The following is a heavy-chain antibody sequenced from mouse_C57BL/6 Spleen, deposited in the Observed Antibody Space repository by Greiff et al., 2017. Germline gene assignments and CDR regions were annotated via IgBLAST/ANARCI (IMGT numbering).Heavy chain of an antibody. Sequence: QVQLKQPGAELVKPGASVKMSCKASGYTFTSYWITWVKQRPGQGLEWIGDIYPGSGSTNYNEKFKSKATLTVDTSSSTAYMQLSSLTSEDAAVYYCARKGLRDYAMDYWGQGTSVTVSS. J-gene: IGHJ4*01. D-gene: IGHD3-1*01. CDR3: ARKGLRDYAMDY. CDR1: GYTFTSYW. CDR2: IYPGSGST. V-gene: IGHV1-55*01.